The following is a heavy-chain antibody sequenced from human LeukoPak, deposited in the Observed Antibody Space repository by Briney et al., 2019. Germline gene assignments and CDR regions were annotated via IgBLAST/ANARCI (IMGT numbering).Heavy chain of an antibody. V-gene: IGHV3-23*01. Sequence: GGSLRLSCAASGFTFSSYAMSWVRQAPGKGLEWVSAISGSGGSTYYADSVKGRFTISGDNSKNTLYLQMNSLRAEDTAVYYCAKDQGRSTAGKDYWGQGTLVTVSS. J-gene: IGHJ4*02. CDR3: AKDQGRSTAGKDY. CDR2: ISGSGGST. D-gene: IGHD3-10*01. CDR1: GFTFSSYA.